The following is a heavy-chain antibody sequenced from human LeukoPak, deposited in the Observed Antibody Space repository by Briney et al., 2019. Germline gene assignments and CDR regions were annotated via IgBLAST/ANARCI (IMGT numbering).Heavy chain of an antibody. CDR1: GFTFNNYA. D-gene: IGHD6-13*01. V-gene: IGHV3-30*18. CDR2: ISYDGSNK. Sequence: GGSLRLSCAASGFTFNNYAMHWVRQAPGKGLEWVAIISYDGSNKYYAASVKGRFTISRDDSKKTLYLQMNSLRGEDTAVYYCAKAGLAGPGILRWFDPWGQGTLVTVSS. J-gene: IGHJ5*02. CDR3: AKAGLAGPGILRWFDP.